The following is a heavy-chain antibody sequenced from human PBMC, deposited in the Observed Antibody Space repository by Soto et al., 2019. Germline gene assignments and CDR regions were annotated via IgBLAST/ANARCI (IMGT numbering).Heavy chain of an antibody. V-gene: IGHV3-11*01. CDR2: ISSGGSTI. D-gene: IGHD3-3*01. Sequence: GGSLRLSCAASGFTFSDYYMTWIRQAPGKGLEWVSYISSGGSTIYYADSVKGRFTISRDNAKNSLYLQMNSLRAEDTALYHCARDSRQARVPWFDPWGQGTLVTVSS. CDR1: GFTFSDYY. CDR3: ARDSRQARVPWFDP. J-gene: IGHJ5*02.